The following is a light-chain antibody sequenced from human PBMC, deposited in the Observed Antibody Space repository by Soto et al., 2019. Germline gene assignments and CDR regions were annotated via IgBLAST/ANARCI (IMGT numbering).Light chain of an antibody. Sequence: QSALTQPPSASGSPGQSVTISCTGTSGDVGGYNYVSWYQQHPGKAPKLMIYEVSKRPSGVPDRFSGSKSGNTASLTVSGLQAEDEADYYCSSYAGSNNVFGTGTKLTGL. CDR1: SGDVGGYNY. V-gene: IGLV2-8*01. CDR2: EVS. CDR3: SSYAGSNNV. J-gene: IGLJ1*01.